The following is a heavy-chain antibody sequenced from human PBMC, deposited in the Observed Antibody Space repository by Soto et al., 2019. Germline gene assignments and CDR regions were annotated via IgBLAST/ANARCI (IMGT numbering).Heavy chain of an antibody. CDR2: ISAYNGNT. J-gene: IGHJ5*02. D-gene: IGHD1-1*01. V-gene: IGHV1-18*01. CDR3: ARLTTKKTNRQLKTGSAP. Sequence: ASVKVSCTASGYTFTSYGISWVRQAPGQGLEWMGWISAYNGNTNYAQKLQGRVTMTTDTSTSTAYMELRSLRSDDTAVYYCARLTTKKTNRQLKTGSAPWGKGPRLPV. CDR1: GYTFTSYG.